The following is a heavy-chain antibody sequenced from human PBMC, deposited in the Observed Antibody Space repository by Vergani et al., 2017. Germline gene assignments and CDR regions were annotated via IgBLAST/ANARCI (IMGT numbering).Heavy chain of an antibody. CDR2: IYTSGST. D-gene: IGHD3-22*01. J-gene: IGHJ6*03. Sequence: QVQLQESGPGLVKPSETLSLTCTVSGGSISSYYWSWIRQPPGKGLEWIGYIYTSGSTNYNPSLKSRVTISVDTSKNQFSLKLSSVTAADTAVYYCARHGGWLSKNYYYYYYMDVWGKGTTVTVSS. CDR1: GGSISSYY. V-gene: IGHV4-4*09. CDR3: ARHGGWLSKNYYYYYYMDV.